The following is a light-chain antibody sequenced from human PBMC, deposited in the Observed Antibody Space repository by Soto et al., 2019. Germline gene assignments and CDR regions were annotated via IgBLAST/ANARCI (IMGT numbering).Light chain of an antibody. J-gene: IGKJ1*01. CDR1: QSVSSN. CDR3: QQYGSSPTWT. V-gene: IGKV3-20*01. Sequence: EIVLTQSPGTLSLSPWERATLSCRASQSVSSNLAWYQQKPGQAPRLLIYGASSRATGIPARFSGSGSGTDFTLTISRLEPEDFAVYYCQQYGSSPTWTFGQGTKVDIK. CDR2: GAS.